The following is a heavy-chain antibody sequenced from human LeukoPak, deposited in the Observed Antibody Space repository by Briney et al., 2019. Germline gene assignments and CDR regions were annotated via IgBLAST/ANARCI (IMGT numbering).Heavy chain of an antibody. CDR2: IDPSDSYT. CDR1: GSSFTSYW. V-gene: IGHV5-10-1*01. D-gene: IGHD7-27*01. Sequence: GESLKISCKGSGSSFTSYWTSWVRPMPGKGLEWMGRIDPSDSYTNYNPSFQGHVTLSADKSINTAYLQWSSLRASDTAVYYCARELILGLYNWFDPWGQGTLVTVSS. J-gene: IGHJ5*02. CDR3: ARELILGLYNWFDP.